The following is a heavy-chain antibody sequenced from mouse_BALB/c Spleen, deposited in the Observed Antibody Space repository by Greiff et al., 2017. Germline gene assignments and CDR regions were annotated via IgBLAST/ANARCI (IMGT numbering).Heavy chain of an antibody. CDR1: GFTFSSYG. Sequence: EVQLVESGGGLVKPGGSLKLSCAASGFTFSSYGMSWVRQTPDKRLELVATINSNGGSTYYPDSVKGRFTISRDNAKNTLYLQMSSLKSEDTAMYYCAREDYDDAMDYWGQGTSVTVSS. CDR3: AREDYDDAMDY. D-gene: IGHD2-4*01. V-gene: IGHV5-6-3*01. J-gene: IGHJ4*01. CDR2: INSNGGST.